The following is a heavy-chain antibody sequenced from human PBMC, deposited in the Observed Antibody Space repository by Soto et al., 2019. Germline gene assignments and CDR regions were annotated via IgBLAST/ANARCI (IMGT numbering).Heavy chain of an antibody. CDR3: ARAPITAQYYYYYGMDV. CDR2: ISAYNGNT. Sequence: GASVKVSCKASGYTFTSYGISWVRQAPGQGLEWMGWISAYNGNTNYAQKLQGRVTMTTDTSTSTAYKELRNLRSDDTAVYYCARAPITAQYYYYYGMDVWGQGTTVTVSS. D-gene: IGHD3-16*01. V-gene: IGHV1-18*01. CDR1: GYTFTSYG. J-gene: IGHJ6*02.